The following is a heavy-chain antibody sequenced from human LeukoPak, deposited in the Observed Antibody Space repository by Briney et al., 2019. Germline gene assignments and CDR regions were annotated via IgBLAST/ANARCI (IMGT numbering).Heavy chain of an antibody. J-gene: IGHJ5*02. CDR1: GYTFTSYG. CDR2: ITTYNGNT. D-gene: IGHD2-15*01. V-gene: IGHV1-18*01. CDR3: ARLSPPIASFCSGGTCYSGGFDP. Sequence: VASVKVSCKASGYTFTSYGITWVRQAPGQGLEWMGWITTYNGNTYYAQNFQSRVTMTADTSTSTAYMEVRSLRSDDTAVYYCARLSPPIASFCSGGTCYSGGFDPWGQGTLVTVSS.